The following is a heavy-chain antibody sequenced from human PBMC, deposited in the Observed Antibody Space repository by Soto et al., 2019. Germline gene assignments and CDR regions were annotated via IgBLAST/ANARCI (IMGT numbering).Heavy chain of an antibody. V-gene: IGHV4-39*01. J-gene: IGHJ3*02. CDR1: GGSISSSSYY. Sequence: QLLESGPGLVKPSETLSLTCTVSGGSISSSSYYWGWIRQPPGKGLEWIGSIYYSGSTYYNPSLKSRVTISVDTSKNQFSLKLSSVTAADTAVYYCSRSGTTGTSFDIWGQGTMVTVSS. CDR2: IYYSGST. D-gene: IGHD1-1*01. CDR3: SRSGTTGTSFDI.